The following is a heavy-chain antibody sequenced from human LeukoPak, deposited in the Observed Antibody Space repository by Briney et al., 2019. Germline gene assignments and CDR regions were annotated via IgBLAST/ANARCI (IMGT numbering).Heavy chain of an antibody. V-gene: IGHV3-7*01. D-gene: IGHD1-14*01. Sequence: GGSLRLSCAASGCTFGSYWMSWVRQAPGKGLEWVANIKQDGSKKHYVDPVKGRFTISGDTDKHSLYLQMNILRAEDTALYYCATAAYNRNFYIDYGGEGTLVSVFS. CDR1: GCTFGSYW. CDR2: IKQDGSKK. J-gene: IGHJ4*02. CDR3: ATAAYNRNFYIDY.